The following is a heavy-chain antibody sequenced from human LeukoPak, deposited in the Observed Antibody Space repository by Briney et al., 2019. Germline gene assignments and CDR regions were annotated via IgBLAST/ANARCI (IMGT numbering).Heavy chain of an antibody. D-gene: IGHD1-1*01. CDR1: GASLSSSSYY. J-gene: IGHJ4*02. V-gene: IGHV4-39*01. Sequence: PSETLSLTCSVSGASLSSSSYYWGWIRQPPGKGLEWIGTIYYSGSAWYNPSLKSRVTISVDTPKNQFSLKVKPVTAADTAVYYCAMHGVTQLEPLDYWGQGTLASVSP. CDR3: AMHGVTQLEPLDY. CDR2: IYYSGSA.